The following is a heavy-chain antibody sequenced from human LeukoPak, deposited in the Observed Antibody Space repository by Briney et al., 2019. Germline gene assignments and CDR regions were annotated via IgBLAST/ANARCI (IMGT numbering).Heavy chain of an antibody. CDR1: GDSISTPHW. D-gene: IGHD2-15*01. CDR3: ARVGYCSGGSCYSEAFDI. Sequence: GTLSLTCDVSGDSISTPHWWSWVRQPPGKGLEWVSVIYSAGSTYYADSVKGRFTISRDNSKNTLYLQMNSLRAEDTAVYYCARVGYCSGGSCYSEAFDIWGQGTMVTVSS. J-gene: IGHJ3*02. CDR2: IYSAGST. V-gene: IGHV3-53*01.